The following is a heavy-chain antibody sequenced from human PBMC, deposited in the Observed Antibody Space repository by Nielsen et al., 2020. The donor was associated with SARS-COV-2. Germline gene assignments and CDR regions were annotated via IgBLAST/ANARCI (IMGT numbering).Heavy chain of an antibody. Sequence: ASVKVSCKASGYTFTSYAMHWVRQAPGQRLEWMGWINAGNGNTKYSQKFQGRVTITRDMSTSTAYMELSSLRSEDTAVYYCAAIAGTYYDFWSGPDYWGQGTLVTVSS. CDR1: GYTFTSYA. CDR2: INAGNGNT. CDR3: AAIAGTYYDFWSGPDY. J-gene: IGHJ4*02. D-gene: IGHD3-3*01. V-gene: IGHV1-3*01.